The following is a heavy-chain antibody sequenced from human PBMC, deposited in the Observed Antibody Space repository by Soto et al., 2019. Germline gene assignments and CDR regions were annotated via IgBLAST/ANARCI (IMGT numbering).Heavy chain of an antibody. CDR1: GASISGFY. J-gene: IGHJ6*02. Sequence: SETLSLTCTVSGASISGFYWSWIRKSAGKGLEWIGRIYATGTTDYNPSLKSRVMMSVDTSKNQFSLKLSSVTAADTAVYYCARDRRLLWFGEDYYYGMDVWGQGTTVTVSS. CDR3: ARDRRLLWFGEDYYYGMDV. CDR2: IYATGTT. V-gene: IGHV4-4*07. D-gene: IGHD3-10*01.